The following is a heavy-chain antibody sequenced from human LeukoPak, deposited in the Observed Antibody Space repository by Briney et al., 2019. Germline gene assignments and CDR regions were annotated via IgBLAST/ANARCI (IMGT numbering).Heavy chain of an antibody. V-gene: IGHV4-4*09. CDR2: LYTSGST. J-gene: IGHJ6*03. Sequence: PSETLSLTCTGSGGSISSYYWSWIRQPPGKGLEWIGYLYTSGSTNYNPSLKRRVTISVDTSKNQFSLKLSSVTAADTAVYYCARRVVDYCSSTSCYSLNYYYYYIDVWGKGTTVTVSS. CDR1: GGSISSYY. CDR3: ARRVVDYCSSTSCYSLNYYYYYIDV. D-gene: IGHD2-2*02.